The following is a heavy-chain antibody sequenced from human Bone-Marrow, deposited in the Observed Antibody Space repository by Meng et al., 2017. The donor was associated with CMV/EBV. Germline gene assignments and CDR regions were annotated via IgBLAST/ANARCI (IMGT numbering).Heavy chain of an antibody. J-gene: IGHJ6*02. CDR3: ARDLPGVVVPAAPLTYYYGMDV. CDR2: INPSGGST. CDR1: VYTFTSYY. V-gene: IGHV1-46*01. Sequence: ASLQVSCKQSVYTFTSYYMYWVRQAPGQGLEWMGIINPSGGSTSYAQKFQGRVTMTRDTSTSTVYMELSSLRSEDTAVYYCARDLPGVVVPAAPLTYYYGMDVWGQGTTVTVSS. D-gene: IGHD2-2*01.